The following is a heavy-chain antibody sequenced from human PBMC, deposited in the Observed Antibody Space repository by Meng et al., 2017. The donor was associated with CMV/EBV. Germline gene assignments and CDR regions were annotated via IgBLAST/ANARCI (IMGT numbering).Heavy chain of an antibody. J-gene: IGHJ5*02. CDR2: IYYISGT. CDR1: CSITSVSFY. D-gene: IGHD6-6*01. Sequence: CSITSVSFYWDETAQPPEKGREWMGMIYYISGTSNNPSCKSRVTISVDTSKDQFSLKLSFVTAAHTAVYYCARSIAARPYLYNWYDPWGQGTLVTVSS. V-gene: IGHV4-39*07. CDR3: ARSIAARPYLYNWYDP.